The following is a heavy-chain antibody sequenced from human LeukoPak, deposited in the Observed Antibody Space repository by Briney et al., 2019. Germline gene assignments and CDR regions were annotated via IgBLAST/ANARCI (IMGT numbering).Heavy chain of an antibody. V-gene: IGHV4-39*01. CDR2: IYYSGST. Sequence: SETLSLTCTVSGGSISSSSYYWGWIRQPPVKGLEWIGSIYYSGSTYYNPSLKSRVTISVDTSKNHFSLKLSSVTAADTAVYYCAGPDTAADWFDPWGQGTLVTVSS. CDR3: AGPDTAADWFDP. CDR1: GGSISSSSYY. D-gene: IGHD6-13*01. J-gene: IGHJ5*02.